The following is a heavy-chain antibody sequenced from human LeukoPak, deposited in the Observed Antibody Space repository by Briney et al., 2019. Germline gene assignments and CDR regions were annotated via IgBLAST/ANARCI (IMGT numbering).Heavy chain of an antibody. CDR1: GGSISSYY. Sequence: SETLSLTCTVSGGSISSYYWSWIRQPPGKGLEWIGYIYYSGSTNYNPSLKSRVTISVDTSKNQFSLKLNSVTAADTAVYYCARDVGDWFDPWGQGTLVTVSS. V-gene: IGHV4-59*01. J-gene: IGHJ5*02. CDR2: IYYSGST. D-gene: IGHD3-16*01. CDR3: ARDVGDWFDP.